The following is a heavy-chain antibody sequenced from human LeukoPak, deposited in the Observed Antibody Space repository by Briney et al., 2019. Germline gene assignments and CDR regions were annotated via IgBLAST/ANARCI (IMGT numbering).Heavy chain of an antibody. CDR1: GFTFSSYS. V-gene: IGHV3-21*01. D-gene: IGHD3-22*01. CDR3: ARVPYYYDSSGPNDY. CDR2: ISSSSSYI. J-gene: IGHJ4*02. Sequence: GGSLRLSCAASGFTFSSYSMNWVRQAPGKGLEWVSSISSSSSYIYYADSVKGRFTISRDNAKNSLYLQMNSLRAEDTAVYYCARVPYYYDSSGPNDYWGQGTLVTVSS.